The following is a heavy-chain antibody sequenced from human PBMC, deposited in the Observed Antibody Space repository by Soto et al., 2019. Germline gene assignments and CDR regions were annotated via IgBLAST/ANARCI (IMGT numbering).Heavy chain of an antibody. D-gene: IGHD6-19*01. CDR2: VSSDGKTQ. Sequence: GGSLRLSCVASGFSFSRFGIHWVRQAPGKGLELVAVVSSDGKTQYYADSVKGRFTISRDNSKNTLYLQMDSLRPADTAVYYCAQDIAVAGDLDYWGHGTLVNVSS. J-gene: IGHJ4*01. CDR3: AQDIAVAGDLDY. CDR1: GFSFSRFG. V-gene: IGHV3-30*18.